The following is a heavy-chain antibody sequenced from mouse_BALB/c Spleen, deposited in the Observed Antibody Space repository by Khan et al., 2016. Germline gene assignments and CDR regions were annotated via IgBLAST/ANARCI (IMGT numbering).Heavy chain of an antibody. J-gene: IGHJ4*01. Sequence: VQLQQPGAELVKPGASVKLSCTASGFNIKDTYMHWVKQRPEQGLEWLGRIDPANGNTKYDPKFQGKATITADTSSNPAYLQLSSLTSEDTAVYYCARSNYGNYEEGYTMDYWGQGTSVTVSS. D-gene: IGHD2-1*01. CDR2: IDPANGNT. CDR1: GFNIKDTY. CDR3: ARSNYGNYEEGYTMDY. V-gene: IGHV14-3*02.